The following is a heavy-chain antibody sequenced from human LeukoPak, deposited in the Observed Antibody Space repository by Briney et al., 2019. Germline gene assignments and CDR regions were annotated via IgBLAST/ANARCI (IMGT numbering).Heavy chain of an antibody. J-gene: IGHJ4*02. CDR2: ISWNSGSI. CDR3: AKEGGGSGSYVGYFDY. D-gene: IGHD1-26*01. CDR1: GFTFDDYA. Sequence: PGGSLRLSCAASGFTFDDYAMHWVRQAPGKGLEWVSGISWNSGSIGYADSVKGRFTISRDNAKNSLYLQMNSLRAEDTALYYCAKEGGGSGSYVGYFDYWGQGTLVTVSS. V-gene: IGHV3-9*01.